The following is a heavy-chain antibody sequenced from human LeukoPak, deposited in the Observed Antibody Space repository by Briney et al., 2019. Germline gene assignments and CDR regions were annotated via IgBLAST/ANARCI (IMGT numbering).Heavy chain of an antibody. CDR2: ISSSSSYI. Sequence: GGSLRLSCAASGFTFSSYSMNWVRQAPGKGLEWVSSISSSSSYIYYADSVKGRFTISRDNAKNSLYLQMNSLRAEDTAVYYCARVGLEWLLTPSQYYLDYWGQGTLVTVSS. CDR1: GFTFSSYS. CDR3: ARVGLEWLLTPSQYYLDY. V-gene: IGHV3-21*01. D-gene: IGHD3-3*01. J-gene: IGHJ4*02.